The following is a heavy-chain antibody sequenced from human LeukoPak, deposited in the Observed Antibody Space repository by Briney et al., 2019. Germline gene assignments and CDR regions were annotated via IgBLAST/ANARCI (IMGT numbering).Heavy chain of an antibody. CDR1: GGTFSSYA. CDR2: IIPIFGTA. D-gene: IGHD3-9*01. CDR3: ARVPGYYRYFDL. V-gene: IGHV1-69*06. J-gene: IGHJ2*01. Sequence: SVKVSRMASGGTFSSYAICWVRPAPGQGLEWMGGIIPIFGTANYAQKFQGRVTITADKSTSTAYMELSRLRSEDTAVYYCARVPGYYRYFDLWGRGTLVTVSS.